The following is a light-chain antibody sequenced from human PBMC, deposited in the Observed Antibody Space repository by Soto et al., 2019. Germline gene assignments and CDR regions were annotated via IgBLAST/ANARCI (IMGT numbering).Light chain of an antibody. Sequence: EIVMTQSPATLSGSPGERATLSCRASQSIRSNLAWYQQKPGQTPRLLIYGASSRATGIPARFSGSGSGTEFTLTISSLQSEDFAVYYCQQYNSWRTFGQGTKVEIK. V-gene: IGKV3-15*01. CDR3: QQYNSWRT. CDR1: QSIRSN. CDR2: GAS. J-gene: IGKJ1*01.